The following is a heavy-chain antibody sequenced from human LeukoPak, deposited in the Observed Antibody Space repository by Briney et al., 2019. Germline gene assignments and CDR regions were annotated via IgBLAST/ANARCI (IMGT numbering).Heavy chain of an antibody. CDR3: AKDLEFSRSGFDY. V-gene: IGHV3-30*02. CDR2: IRFDGNNE. Sequence: PGGSLRLSCAASGFTFSSYAMSWVRQAPGKGLEWVAFIRFDGNNEYYADSVQGRFTISRNNSKNTLYLHMNSLRAEDTAVYYCAKDLEFSRSGFDYWGQGTLVTVSS. CDR1: GFTFSSYA. J-gene: IGHJ4*02. D-gene: IGHD2-2*01.